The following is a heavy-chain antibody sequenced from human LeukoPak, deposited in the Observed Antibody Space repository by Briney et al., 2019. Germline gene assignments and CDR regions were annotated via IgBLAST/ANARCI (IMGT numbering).Heavy chain of an antibody. CDR1: GFTFSTAW. V-gene: IGHV3-15*01. CDR2: IKSKSDGGTT. J-gene: IGHJ4*02. Sequence: PGGSLRLSCAASGFTFSTAWMSWVRQAPGKGLEWVGRIKSKSDGGTTDYAAPVKGRFTISRDDSKNTLYLQMNSLKTEDTAVYYCTTEAYYYDSGAIKYFDYWGQGTLVTVSS. D-gene: IGHD3-22*01. CDR3: TTEAYYYDSGAIKYFDY.